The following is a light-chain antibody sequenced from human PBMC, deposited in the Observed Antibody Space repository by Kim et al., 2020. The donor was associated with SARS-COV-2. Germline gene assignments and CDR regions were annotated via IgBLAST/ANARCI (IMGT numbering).Light chain of an antibody. CDR2: GAS. CDR1: GSVGSSY. J-gene: IGKJ3*01. CDR3: QQYGSSFT. Sequence: LAPGAGATPSCRASGSVGSSYLAWCQQKPSQAPGLHIYGASGRATGIPGRFSGSGSGTDFTLTISRLEPEDIAVYYCQQYGSSFTFGPGNKVDIK. V-gene: IGKV3-20*01.